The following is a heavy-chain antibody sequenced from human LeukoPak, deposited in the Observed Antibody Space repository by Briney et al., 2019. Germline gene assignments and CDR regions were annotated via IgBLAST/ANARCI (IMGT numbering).Heavy chain of an antibody. CDR3: AKDRYSGLNTIDY. Sequence: PGGSLRLSCAASGFAVSSNYIGWVRQAPGKGLEYVSVIYSGGATYYADSVKGRFTISRHISKHTLYLQMNSLRAEDMAVYYCAKDRYSGLNTIDYWGQGTLVTVSS. D-gene: IGHD6-13*01. CDR2: IYSGGAT. J-gene: IGHJ4*02. CDR1: GFAVSSNY. V-gene: IGHV3-53*04.